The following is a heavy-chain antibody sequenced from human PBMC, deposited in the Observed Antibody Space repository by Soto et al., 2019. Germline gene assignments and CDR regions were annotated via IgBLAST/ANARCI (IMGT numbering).Heavy chain of an antibody. Sequence: GYLRLSCAASGFTFSSYAMSWVRQAPGKGLEWVSAISGSGGSTYYADSVKGRFTISRDNSKNTLYLQMNSLRAEDTAVYYCAKVNRVVAGWDGACDIWGQGTMVTGSS. CDR2: ISGSGGST. CDR3: AKVNRVVAGWDGACDI. V-gene: IGHV3-23*01. J-gene: IGHJ3*02. D-gene: IGHD2-15*01. CDR1: GFTFSSYA.